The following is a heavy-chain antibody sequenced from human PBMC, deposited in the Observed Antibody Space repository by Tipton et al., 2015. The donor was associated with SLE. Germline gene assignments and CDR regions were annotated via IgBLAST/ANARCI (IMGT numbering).Heavy chain of an antibody. J-gene: IGHJ4*02. Sequence: SLRLSCAASGSTFSSYAMSWVRQAPGKGLEWVSAISGSGGSTYYADSVKGRFTISRDNAKNSLYLQMNSLRAEDTAVYYCARNDDYGDHFDYWGQGTLVIVSS. V-gene: IGHV3-23*01. D-gene: IGHD4-17*01. CDR3: ARNDDYGDHFDY. CDR1: GSTFSSYA. CDR2: ISGSGGST.